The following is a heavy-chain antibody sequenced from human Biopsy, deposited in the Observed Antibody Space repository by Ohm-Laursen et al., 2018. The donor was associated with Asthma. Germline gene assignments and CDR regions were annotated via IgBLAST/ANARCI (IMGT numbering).Heavy chain of an antibody. V-gene: IGHV3-30*03. Sequence: SLRLSCTASGFSFSNFGMHWVRQAPGKGLEWVAVISFDGSSIYYADSVKGRFTISRDNSKNTLSLQMNSLTAEDTAVYYCAREGVAGTHIEDWGQGTLVTVSS. CDR3: AREGVAGTHIED. D-gene: IGHD6-19*01. CDR1: GFSFSNFG. J-gene: IGHJ4*02. CDR2: ISFDGSSI.